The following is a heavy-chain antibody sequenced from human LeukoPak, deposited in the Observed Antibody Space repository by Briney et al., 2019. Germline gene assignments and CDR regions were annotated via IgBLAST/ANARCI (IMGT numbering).Heavy chain of an antibody. V-gene: IGHV3-7*03. J-gene: IGHJ5*02. CDR3: ARVGWEILNLHFDP. D-gene: IGHD1-14*01. CDR2: IKKDGSQT. CDR1: PFTSSGHW. Sequence: GGSLRLSCAASPFTSSGHWMSWVRQAPGKGPEWVATIKKDGSQTYYVDSVKGRFTISRDNAQNSLYLQMNGLRVEDTAIYSCARVGWEILNLHFDPWGQGTLVTVSS.